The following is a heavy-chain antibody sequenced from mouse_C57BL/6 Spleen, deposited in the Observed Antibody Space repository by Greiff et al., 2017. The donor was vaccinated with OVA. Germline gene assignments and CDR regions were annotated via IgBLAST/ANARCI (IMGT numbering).Heavy chain of an antibody. CDR1: GYTFTDYY. D-gene: IGHD2-4*01. Sequence: VQLQQSGPVLVKPGASVKMSCKASGYTFTDYYMNWVKQSHGKSLEWIGVINPYNGGTSSNQKFKGKATLTVDKSSSTAYMELNSLTSEDSAVYYCARRSTMITTFDHWGQGTTLTVSS. V-gene: IGHV1-19*01. CDR2: INPYNGGT. J-gene: IGHJ2*01. CDR3: ARRSTMITTFDH.